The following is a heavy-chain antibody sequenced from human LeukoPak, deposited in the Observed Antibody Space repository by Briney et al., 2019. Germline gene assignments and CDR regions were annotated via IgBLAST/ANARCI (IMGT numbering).Heavy chain of an antibody. CDR3: AKDLLIFGGETEDYMDV. CDR2: IRYDGSNK. J-gene: IGHJ6*03. Sequence: PGGSLRLSCAASGFTFSSYGMHWVRQAPGKGLEWVAFIRYDGSNKYYADSVKGRFTISRDNSKNTLYLQMNSLRAEDTAVYYCAKDLLIFGGETEDYMDVWGKGTTVTVSS. V-gene: IGHV3-30*02. D-gene: IGHD3-3*01. CDR1: GFTFSSYG.